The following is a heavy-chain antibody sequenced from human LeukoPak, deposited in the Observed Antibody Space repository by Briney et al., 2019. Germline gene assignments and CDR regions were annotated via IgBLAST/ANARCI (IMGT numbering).Heavy chain of an antibody. V-gene: IGHV4-59*08. CDR3: ARHIGGGIEDMDV. CDR2: IYVTGST. Sequence: SETLSLTCIVSGGSIGTYYWSWIRQSPGRGLEWIGYIYVTGSTRYNPYPQSRVTISVDTSRNQFFLKMNSVTAADTAVYYCARHIGGGIEDMDVWGTGTKVTVSS. CDR1: GGSIGTYY. J-gene: IGHJ6*03. D-gene: IGHD3-16*02.